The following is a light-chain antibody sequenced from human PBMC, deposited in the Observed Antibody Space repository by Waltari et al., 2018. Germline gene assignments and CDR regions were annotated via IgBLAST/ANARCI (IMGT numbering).Light chain of an antibody. V-gene: IGLV2-23*02. Sequence: QSALTQPASVSGSPGQSITISCTGTTSDIGSSNLVSGYQQHPGEVPKLIIYEVNKRPSGVSNRFSGTNAGNTASLTISCLQPEDEADYYCCSYGGASLRVFGGGTKVTVL. CDR1: TSDIGSSNL. CDR3: CSYGGASLRV. J-gene: IGLJ3*02. CDR2: EVN.